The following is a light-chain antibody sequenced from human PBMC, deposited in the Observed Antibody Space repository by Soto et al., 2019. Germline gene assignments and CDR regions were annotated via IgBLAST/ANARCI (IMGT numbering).Light chain of an antibody. CDR1: QSVSSNY. J-gene: IGKJ4*01. Sequence: ETLLTQSPATLSVSPGERGTLSCMASQSVSSNYLAWYQQKPGQPPRLLIYGASSRATGIPDRFSGSGSGTDFTLTISRLEPEDFAVYYCQQYGSSPLTFGGGTKVDI. V-gene: IGKV3-20*01. CDR2: GAS. CDR3: QQYGSSPLT.